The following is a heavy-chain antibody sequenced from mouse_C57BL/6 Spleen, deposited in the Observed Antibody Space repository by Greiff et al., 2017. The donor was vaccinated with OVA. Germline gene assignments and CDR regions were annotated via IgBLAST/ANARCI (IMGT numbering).Heavy chain of an antibody. CDR3: AREGVYYGSSYDYAMDY. J-gene: IGHJ4*01. CDR2: IYPGDGDT. Sequence: VQLQQSGPELVKPGASVKISCKASGYAFSSSWMNWVKQRPGKGLEWIGRIYPGDGDTNYNGKFKGKATLTADKSSSTAYMQLSSLTSEDSAVYCCAREGVYYGSSYDYAMDYWGQGTSVTVSS. V-gene: IGHV1-82*01. CDR1: GYAFSSSW. D-gene: IGHD1-1*01.